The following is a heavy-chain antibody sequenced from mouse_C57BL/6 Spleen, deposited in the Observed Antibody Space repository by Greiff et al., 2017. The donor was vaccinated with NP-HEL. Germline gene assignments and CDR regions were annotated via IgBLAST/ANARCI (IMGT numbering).Heavy chain of an antibody. Sequence: VQLQQSGTVLARPGASVKMSCKTSGYTFTSYWMHWVKQRPGQGLEWIGAIYPGNSDTSYNQKFKGKAKLTAVTSASTAYMELSSLTNEDSAVYYCTRRAYYSNYDWYFDVWGTGTTVTVSS. CDR1: GYTFTSYW. V-gene: IGHV1-5*01. CDR2: IYPGNSDT. J-gene: IGHJ1*03. CDR3: TRRAYYSNYDWYFDV. D-gene: IGHD2-5*01.